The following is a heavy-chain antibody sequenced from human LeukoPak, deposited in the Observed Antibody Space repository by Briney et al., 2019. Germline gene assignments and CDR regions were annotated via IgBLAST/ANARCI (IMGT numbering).Heavy chain of an antibody. Sequence: GGSLRLSCGASGFTFDDYSMHWVRHAPGKGLEWVSCISWNRVSIAYADSVNGRFTISRDNVKNSLYLQMNNLRGEDMALYYGAKDMNYDRSEGAFDIWGQGTMVTVSS. J-gene: IGHJ3*02. V-gene: IGHV3-9*03. CDR1: GFTFDDYS. D-gene: IGHD3-10*02. CDR2: ISWNRVSI. CDR3: AKDMNYDRSEGAFDI.